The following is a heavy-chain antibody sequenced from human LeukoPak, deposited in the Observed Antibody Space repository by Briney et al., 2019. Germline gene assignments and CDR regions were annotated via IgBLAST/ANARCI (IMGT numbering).Heavy chain of an antibody. D-gene: IGHD3-16*01. V-gene: IGHV3-53*01. J-gene: IGHJ4*02. CDR1: GFTFSSYW. CDR3: ARDVAAAWGYFDY. CDR2: IYSGGST. Sequence: GGSLRLSCAASGFTFSSYWMSWVRQAPGKGLEWVSVIYSGGSTYYADSVKGRFTISRDNSKNTLYLQMNSLRAEDTAVYYCARDVAAAWGYFDYWGQGTLVTVSS.